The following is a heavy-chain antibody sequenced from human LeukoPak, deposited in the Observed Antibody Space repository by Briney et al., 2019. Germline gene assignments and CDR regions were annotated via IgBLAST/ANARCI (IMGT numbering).Heavy chain of an antibody. V-gene: IGHV4-61*02. J-gene: IGHJ4*02. Sequence: SSQTLSLTCTVSGGSISSGSYYWSWIRQPAGKGLEWIGRIYTSGSTNYNPSLKSRVTISVDTSKNQFSLKLSSVTAADTAVYYCARDSGVFNWNYFDYWGQGTLVTVSS. CDR3: ARDSGVFNWNYFDY. CDR1: GGSISSGSYY. CDR2: IYTSGST. D-gene: IGHD1-20*01.